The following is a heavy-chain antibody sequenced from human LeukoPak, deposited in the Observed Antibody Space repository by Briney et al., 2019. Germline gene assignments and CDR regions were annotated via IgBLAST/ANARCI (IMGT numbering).Heavy chain of an antibody. CDR2: INPSGGST. V-gene: IGHV1-46*01. CDR1: GYTFTSYY. Sequence: GASVKVSCKASGYTFTSYYMHWVRQAPGQGLEWMGIINPSGGSTSYAQKFQGRVTMTRDTSISTAYMELSSLRSEDTAVYFCARSNYGGKRWFDPWGQGTLVIVSS. CDR3: ARSNYGGKRWFDP. J-gene: IGHJ5*02. D-gene: IGHD4-23*01.